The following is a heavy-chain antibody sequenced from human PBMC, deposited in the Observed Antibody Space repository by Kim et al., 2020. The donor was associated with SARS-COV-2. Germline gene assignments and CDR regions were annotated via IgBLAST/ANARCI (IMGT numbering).Heavy chain of an antibody. CDR3: ARIYDSSGYYREVPGFDY. D-gene: IGHD3-22*01. Sequence: ASVKVSCKASGYTFTSYGISWVRQAPGQGLEWMGWNSAYNGNTNYAQKLQGRVTMTTDTSTSTAYMELRSLRSDDTAVYYCARIYDSSGYYREVPGFDYWGQGTLVTVSS. CDR2: NSAYNGNT. CDR1: GYTFTSYG. J-gene: IGHJ4*02. V-gene: IGHV1-18*01.